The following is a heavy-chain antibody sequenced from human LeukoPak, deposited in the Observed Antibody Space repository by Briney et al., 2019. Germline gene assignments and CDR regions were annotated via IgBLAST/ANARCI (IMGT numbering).Heavy chain of an antibody. J-gene: IGHJ4*02. CDR2: INPNSGGT. V-gene: IGHV1-2*02. Sequence: ASVKVSCKASGYTFTGYYMHWVRQAPGQGLEWMGWINPNSGGTNYAQKFQGRVTMTRDTSISTAYMELSSLRSEDTAVYYCASYPNDFWSGYNDYWGQGTLVTVSS. CDR3: ASYPNDFWSGYNDY. CDR1: GYTFTGYY. D-gene: IGHD3-3*01.